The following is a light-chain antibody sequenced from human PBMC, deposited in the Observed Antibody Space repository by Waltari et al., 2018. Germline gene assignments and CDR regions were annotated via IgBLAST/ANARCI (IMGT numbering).Light chain of an antibody. CDR3: SSFAGIINYYV. CDR2: EVK. CDR1: SSDIGGYDY. Sequence: QSALTQPPPASGSPGQSVTISRTGTSSDIGGYDYVSWYQQHPGKAPRLLIFEVKKRPPGATARFSGSKSGNTAALTISGLRTAEEADYYCSSFAGIINYYVFGSGTKVTVL. J-gene: IGLJ1*01. V-gene: IGLV2-8*01.